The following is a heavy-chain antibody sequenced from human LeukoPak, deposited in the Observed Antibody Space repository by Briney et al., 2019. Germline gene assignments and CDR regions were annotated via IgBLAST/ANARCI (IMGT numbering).Heavy chain of an antibody. J-gene: IGHJ3*02. D-gene: IGHD3-22*01. V-gene: IGHV4-30-4*02. CDR3: AREGEYYDSSGYYGPDAFDI. CDR2: IYYSGST. CDR1: GGSISSGDYY. Sequence: SETLSLTCTVSGGSISSGDYYWSWIRQPPGKGLEWIGYIYYSGSTYYNPSLKSRVTISVDTSKNQFSLKLSSVTAADTAVYYCAREGEYYDSSGYYGPDAFDIWSQGTMVTVSS.